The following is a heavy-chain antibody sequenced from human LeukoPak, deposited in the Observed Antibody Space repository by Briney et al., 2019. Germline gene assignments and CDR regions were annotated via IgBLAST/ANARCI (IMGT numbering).Heavy chain of an antibody. D-gene: IGHD6-6*01. V-gene: IGHV4-59*08. Sequence: PSETLPLTCSVSGGSISSLYWSWIRQPPGEGLEWIGYIYYTASTNYNPSLNSRVTMIVDMSKNQFSLRLRSVTAEATAVYYCSRHRAYSSSSPFDYWGQGTLVTVSS. CDR1: GGSISSLY. CDR3: SRHRAYSSSSPFDY. CDR2: IYYTAST. J-gene: IGHJ4*02.